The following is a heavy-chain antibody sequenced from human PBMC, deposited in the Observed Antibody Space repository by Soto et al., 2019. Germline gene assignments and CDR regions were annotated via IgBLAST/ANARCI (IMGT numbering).Heavy chain of an antibody. Sequence: QVQLQESGPGLVKPSETLSLTCTVSGGSVRSGSYSWTWIRQPPGKGLEWIGHIYYTGSTKYNPSLKKRHTRSVDTSKNQFTLRLSSVTAADTAISFWARGLRAAPFDHWGQGTLVTVSS. V-gene: IGHV4-61*01. D-gene: IGHD6-25*01. CDR3: ARGLRAAPFDH. J-gene: IGHJ4*02. CDR1: GGSVRSGSYS. CDR2: IYYTGST.